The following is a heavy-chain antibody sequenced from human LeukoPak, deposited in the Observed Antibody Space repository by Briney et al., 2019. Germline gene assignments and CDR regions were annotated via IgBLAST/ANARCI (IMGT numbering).Heavy chain of an antibody. J-gene: IGHJ4*02. CDR1: GFTFRSYA. V-gene: IGHV3-21*06. CDR2: ISGSSTDI. Sequence: GGSLRLSCAASGFTFRSYAMNWVRQAPGKGLGWVSSISGSSTDIYYVDSVKGRFTISRDNAKNSVFLQINNLRAEDTAIYYCARRGYHDSSGYDHWGQGTLVTVSS. CDR3: ARRGYHDSSGYDH. D-gene: IGHD3-22*01.